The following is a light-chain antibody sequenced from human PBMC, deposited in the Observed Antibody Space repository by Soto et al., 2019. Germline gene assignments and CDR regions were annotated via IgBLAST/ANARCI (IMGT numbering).Light chain of an antibody. CDR3: QQYGSSPPWT. Sequence: EIVLTQSPGTLSLSPGERATLSCRASQSVSGSYLAWYHQKPGQAPRLLIYGASSRAAGIPDRFSGSGSGTDFTLTISRLEPEDFAVYYCQQYGSSPPWTFGQGTKVEI. V-gene: IGKV3-20*01. J-gene: IGKJ1*01. CDR2: GAS. CDR1: QSVSGSY.